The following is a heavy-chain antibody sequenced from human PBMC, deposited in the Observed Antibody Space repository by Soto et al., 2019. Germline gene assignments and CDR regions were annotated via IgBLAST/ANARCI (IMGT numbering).Heavy chain of an antibody. CDR3: AKAMQLRGYYYYGMDV. CDR2: ISYDGSNK. J-gene: IGHJ6*02. D-gene: IGHD6-6*01. CDR1: GFTFSSYG. V-gene: IGHV3-30*18. Sequence: GGSLRLSCAASGFTFSSYGMHWVRQAPGKGLEWVAVISYDGSNKYYADSVKGRFTISRDNSKNTLYLQMNSLRAEDTAVYYCAKAMQLRGYYYYGMDVWGQGTTVTVSS.